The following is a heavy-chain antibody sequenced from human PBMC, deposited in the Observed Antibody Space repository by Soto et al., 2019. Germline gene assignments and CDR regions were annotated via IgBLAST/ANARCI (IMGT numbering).Heavy chain of an antibody. J-gene: IGHJ6*03. CDR3: ARSYYDFWRGHYYYYMDV. CDR1: GDSISSHY. D-gene: IGHD3-3*01. Sequence: QVQLQESGPGLVKPSEMLSLTCTVSGDSISSHYWSWIRQPPGKGLEWIGYINFSGTTNYNPSLKSRVTISLDASKNQFSLKVNSVTAADTAVYYCARSYYDFWRGHYYYYMDVWGKGTTVTVSS. CDR2: INFSGTT. V-gene: IGHV4-59*11.